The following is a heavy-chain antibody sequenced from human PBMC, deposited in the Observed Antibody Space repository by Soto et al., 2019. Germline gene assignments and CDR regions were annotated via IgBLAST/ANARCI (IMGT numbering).Heavy chain of an antibody. CDR3: ARHTKLVIDS. CDR1: GGSISPYF. J-gene: IGHJ4*02. CDR2: IYYSGNT. Sequence: QVQLQESGPGLVKPSETLSLNCTVAGGSISPYFWSWIRQPPGKGLEWIGYIYYSGNTNYIPSPKSRVTISLDTSRKQFALKLSSVTAADTAVYYCARHTKLVIDSWGQGTLVTVSS. V-gene: IGHV4-59*08. D-gene: IGHD1-1*01.